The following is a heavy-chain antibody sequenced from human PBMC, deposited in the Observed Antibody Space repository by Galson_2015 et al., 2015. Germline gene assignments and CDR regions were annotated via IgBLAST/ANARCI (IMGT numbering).Heavy chain of an antibody. V-gene: IGHV3-74*01. J-gene: IGHJ4*02. CDR2: ISSDGSGT. CDR1: GFTFSNYW. Sequence: SLRLSCAASGFTFSNYWTHWVRQTPGKGLVWVSHISSDGSGTTYADSVKGRFTISRDNAKNTLYLQMNSLRDEDTAVYYCTRGFDDWGQGTLVTVSS. CDR3: TRGFDD.